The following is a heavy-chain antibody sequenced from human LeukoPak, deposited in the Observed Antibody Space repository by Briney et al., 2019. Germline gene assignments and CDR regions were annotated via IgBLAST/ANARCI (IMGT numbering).Heavy chain of an antibody. V-gene: IGHV1-18*01. CDR1: GYTFTSYG. D-gene: IGHD3-22*01. Sequence: GASVKVSCKASGYTFTSYGISWVRQAPGQGLEWMGWISAYNGNTNYAQKFQSRVTMTTDTSTSTAYMELRSLRSDDTAVYYCAREMDTDYYDSSGYDYWGQGTLVTVSS. J-gene: IGHJ4*02. CDR3: AREMDTDYYDSSGYDY. CDR2: ISAYNGNT.